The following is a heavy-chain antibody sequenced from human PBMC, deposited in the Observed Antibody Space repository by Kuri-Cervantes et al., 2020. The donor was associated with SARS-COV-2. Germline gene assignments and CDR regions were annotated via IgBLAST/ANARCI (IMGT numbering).Heavy chain of an antibody. J-gene: IGHJ2*01. CDR2: IYHSGST. CDR3: ARDRYCTGGSCFDWYFDL. Sequence: SQTLSLACAVSGYSISSGYYWGWIRQPPGKGLEWIGSIYHSGSTYYNPSLKSRVTISVDTSNNQFSLKLKSVTAADTAVYYCARDRYCTGGSCFDWYFDLWGRGTLVTVSS. CDR1: GYSISSGYY. V-gene: IGHV4-38-2*02. D-gene: IGHD2-15*01.